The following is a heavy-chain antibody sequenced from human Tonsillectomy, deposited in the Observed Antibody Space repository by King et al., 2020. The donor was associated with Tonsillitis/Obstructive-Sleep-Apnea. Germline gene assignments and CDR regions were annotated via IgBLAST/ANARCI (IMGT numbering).Heavy chain of an antibody. CDR3: ARPHSYYYYYMDV. J-gene: IGHJ6*03. CDR2: IYYSGST. Sequence: LQLQESGPGLVKPSETLSLTCTVSGGSISSSSYYWGWIRQPPGKGLEWIGSIYYSGSTYYNPSLKSRVTISVDTSKNQFSLKLSSVTAADTSVYYCARPHSYYYYYMDVCGNGTTVTAS. CDR1: GGSISSSSYY. V-gene: IGHV4-39*01.